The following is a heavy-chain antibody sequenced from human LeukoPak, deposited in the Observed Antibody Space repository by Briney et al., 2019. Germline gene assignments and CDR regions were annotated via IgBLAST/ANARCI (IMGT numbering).Heavy chain of an antibody. V-gene: IGHV3-21*06. D-gene: IGHD1-26*01. CDR3: ARIIGISGTYPTDY. CDR2: ISSTSNI. CDR1: GFTFSNYW. Sequence: PGGSLRLSCAASGFTFSNYWMTWVRQAPGKGLEWVSSISSTSNIYYADSMKGRFIISRDNARNSLYLEMNSLRAEDTAVYYCARIIGISGTYPTDYWGQGTLVTVSS. J-gene: IGHJ4*02.